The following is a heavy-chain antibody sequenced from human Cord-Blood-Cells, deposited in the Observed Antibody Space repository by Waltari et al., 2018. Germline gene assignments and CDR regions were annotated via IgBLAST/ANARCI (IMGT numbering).Heavy chain of an antibody. D-gene: IGHD1-1*01. Sequence: QVQLVQSGAEVMKPGASVQVSCKASGYTFTGYYMHWVRQVAGQGLEWRGWRKPNGGGTNYAQKFQGRVTMTRDTSISTAYMELSRLRSDDTAVYYCARDATGFGWFDPWGQGTLVTISS. CDR1: GYTFTGYY. CDR3: ARDATGFGWFDP. CDR2: RKPNGGGT. J-gene: IGHJ5*02. V-gene: IGHV1-2*02.